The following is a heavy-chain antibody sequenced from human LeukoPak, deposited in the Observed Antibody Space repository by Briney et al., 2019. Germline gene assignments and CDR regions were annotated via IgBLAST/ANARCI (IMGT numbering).Heavy chain of an antibody. Sequence: GGSLRLSCGASGFTFRKYAMSWGRQAPGQGVEWGSAISGSGGSTYYADSVKGRFTISRDNSKNTLYLQMNSLRAEDTAVYYCAKEFDSSGYFDYWGQGTLVTVSS. V-gene: IGHV3-23*01. J-gene: IGHJ4*02. CDR3: AKEFDSSGYFDY. D-gene: IGHD3-22*01. CDR1: GFTFRKYA. CDR2: ISGSGGST.